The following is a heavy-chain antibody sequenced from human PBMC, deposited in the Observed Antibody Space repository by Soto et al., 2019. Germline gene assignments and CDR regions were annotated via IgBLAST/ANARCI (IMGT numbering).Heavy chain of an antibody. CDR1: GFTFSSYS. Sequence: EVQLVESGGGLVKPGGSLRLSCAASGFTFSSYSMNWVRQAPGKGLEWVSSISSSSSYIYYGDSVKGRFTISRDNAKNSLYLQMNSLRAEDTAVYYCARVGAVAGTGDYWGQGTLVTVSS. J-gene: IGHJ4*02. CDR2: ISSSSSYI. V-gene: IGHV3-21*01. D-gene: IGHD6-19*01. CDR3: ARVGAVAGTGDY.